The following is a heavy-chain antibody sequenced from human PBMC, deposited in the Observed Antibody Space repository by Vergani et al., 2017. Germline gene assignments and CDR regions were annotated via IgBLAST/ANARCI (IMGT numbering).Heavy chain of an antibody. Sequence: QLQLQESGPGLVKPSETLSLTCTVSGGSISSSSYYWGWIRQPPGKGLEWIGSIYYSGSTYYNPSLNSRVTISVDTSKNQFSLKLSSVTAADTAVYYCARAILHHDAFDIWGQGTMVTVSS. D-gene: IGHD3-3*01. J-gene: IGHJ3*02. CDR1: GGSISSSSYY. CDR3: ARAILHHDAFDI. V-gene: IGHV4-39*07. CDR2: IYYSGST.